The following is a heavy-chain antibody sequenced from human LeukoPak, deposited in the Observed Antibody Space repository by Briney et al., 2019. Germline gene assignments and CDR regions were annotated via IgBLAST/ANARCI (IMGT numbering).Heavy chain of an antibody. Sequence: GGSLRLSCAASGFAFDNYGMNWVRQAPGKGPEWVSGINWNGGSTGYADSVKGRFTISRDNSKNTLYLQMNSLRAEDTAVYYCARVIAARERAWFGELRLYYYSYIDVWGKGTTVTISS. D-gene: IGHD3-10*01. CDR1: GFAFDNYG. CDR2: INWNGGST. J-gene: IGHJ6*03. CDR3: ARVIAARERAWFGELRLYYYSYIDV. V-gene: IGHV3-20*04.